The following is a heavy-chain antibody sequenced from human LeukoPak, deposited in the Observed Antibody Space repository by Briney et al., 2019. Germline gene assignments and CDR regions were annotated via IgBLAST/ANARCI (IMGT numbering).Heavy chain of an antibody. Sequence: SETLSLTCTVSGGSVSGYYWSWIRQAAGKGLEWIGRIYTSGSTNYNPSLKSRVTMSVDTSKNQFSLKLSSVTAADTAVYYCASYSSSVTRWLYFDYWGQGTLVTVSS. J-gene: IGHJ4*02. D-gene: IGHD6-6*01. V-gene: IGHV4-4*07. CDR1: GGSVSGYY. CDR3: ASYSSSVTRWLYFDY. CDR2: IYTSGST.